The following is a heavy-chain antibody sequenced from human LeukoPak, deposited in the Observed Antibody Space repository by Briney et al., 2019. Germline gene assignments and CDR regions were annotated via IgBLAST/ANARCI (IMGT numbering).Heavy chain of an antibody. D-gene: IGHD1-26*01. CDR1: GFTFSSYS. CDR2: ISSSSSYI. J-gene: IGHJ4*02. Sequence: PGGSLRLSCAASGFTFSSYSMNWVRQAPGKGLEWVSSISSSSSYIYYADSVKGRFTISRDNAKNSLYLQMNSLRAEDTAVYYCARVLRVGATTGPKAPNDYWGQGTLVTVSS. V-gene: IGHV3-21*01. CDR3: ARVLRVGATTGPKAPNDY.